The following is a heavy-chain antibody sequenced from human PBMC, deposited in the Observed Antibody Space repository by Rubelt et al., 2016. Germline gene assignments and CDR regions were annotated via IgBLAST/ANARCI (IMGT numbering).Heavy chain of an antibody. D-gene: IGHD1-26*01. J-gene: IGHJ4*02. CDR1: GGSISSHY. CDR2: IYYSGST. Sequence: QVQLQGSGPGLVKPSETLSLTCTVSGGSISSHYWSWIRQPPGKGLEWIGYIYYSGSTNYNPSLKGRVTLSVDTSKNQFSLKLSPVTAADTAVYYCASSYLGSYLDYWGQGTLVTVSS. CDR3: ASSYLGSYLDY. V-gene: IGHV4-59*11.